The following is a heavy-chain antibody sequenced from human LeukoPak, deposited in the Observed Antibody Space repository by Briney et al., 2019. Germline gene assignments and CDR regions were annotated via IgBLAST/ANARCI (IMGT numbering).Heavy chain of an antibody. CDR3: ARECFGESTFDS. J-gene: IGHJ4*02. V-gene: IGHV3-7*01. CDR1: GFSFSGYW. CDR2: INQDGSEK. D-gene: IGHD3-10*01. Sequence: GGSLRLSCAASGFSFSGYWMTWARQAPGKGLEWVANINQDGSEKYYVDSVKGRFTIYRNNAKNSLYLQMNSLTAEDTAVYYCARECFGESTFDSWGQGTLVTVSS.